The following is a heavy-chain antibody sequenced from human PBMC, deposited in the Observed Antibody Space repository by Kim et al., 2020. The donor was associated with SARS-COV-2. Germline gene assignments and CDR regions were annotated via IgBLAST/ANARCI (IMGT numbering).Heavy chain of an antibody. CDR2: INHSGST. D-gene: IGHD6-13*01. V-gene: IGHV4-34*01. CDR3: ARSQWQQQLVRAQPNAFDI. J-gene: IGHJ3*02. CDR1: GGSFSGYY. Sequence: SETLSLTCAVYGGSFSGYYWSWIRQPPGKGLEWIGEINHSGSTNYNPSLKSRVTISVDTSKNQFSLKLSSVTAADTAVYYCARSQWQQQLVRAQPNAFDIWGQGTMVTVSS.